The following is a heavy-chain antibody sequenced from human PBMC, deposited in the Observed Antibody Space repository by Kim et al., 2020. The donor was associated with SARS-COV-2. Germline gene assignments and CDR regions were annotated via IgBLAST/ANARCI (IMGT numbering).Heavy chain of an antibody. V-gene: IGHV3-23*01. CDR2: ISGSGGST. CDR3: AKDGYGDYPVANWFDP. CDR1: GFTFSSYA. J-gene: IGHJ5*02. Sequence: GGSLRLSCAASGFTFSSYAMSWVHQAPGKGLEWVSAISGSGGSTYYADSVKGRFTISRDNSKNTLYLQMNSLRAEDTAVYYCAKDGYGDYPVANWFDPWGQGTLVTVSS. D-gene: IGHD4-17*01.